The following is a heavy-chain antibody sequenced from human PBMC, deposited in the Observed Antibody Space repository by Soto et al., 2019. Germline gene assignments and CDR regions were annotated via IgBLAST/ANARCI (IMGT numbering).Heavy chain of an antibody. Sequence: SQTLSLTCAISRDSVSSNSAAWNWIRQSPSRGLEWLGRTYYRSKWYNDYAVSVKSRITINPDTSKNQFSLQLNSVTPEDTAVYYCARDPHHCSSTSCYTRYYYGMDVWGQGTTVTVSS. D-gene: IGHD2-2*02. CDR3: ARDPHHCSSTSCYTRYYYGMDV. J-gene: IGHJ6*02. V-gene: IGHV6-1*01. CDR2: TYYRSKWYN. CDR1: RDSVSSNSAA.